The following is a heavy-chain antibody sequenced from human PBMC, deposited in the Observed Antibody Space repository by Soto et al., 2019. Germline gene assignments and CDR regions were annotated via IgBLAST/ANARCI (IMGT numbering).Heavy chain of an antibody. Sequence: QVQLVESGGGLVKPGGSLRLSCAASGFTFSDYFMSWIRQAPGKGLEWVSYISSSGSTIYYADSVKGRFTISRDNAKNSXYLXMXSLXXXXTAVYYCARVGDEWGYYYYMDVWGKGTTVTV. V-gene: IGHV3-11*01. D-gene: IGHD3-16*01. CDR2: ISSSGSTI. J-gene: IGHJ6*03. CDR3: ARVGDEWGYYYYMDV. CDR1: GFTFSDYF.